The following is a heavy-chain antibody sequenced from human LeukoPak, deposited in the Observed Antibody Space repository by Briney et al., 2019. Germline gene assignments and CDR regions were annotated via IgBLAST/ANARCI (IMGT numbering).Heavy chain of an antibody. CDR2: VSDSGVNT. CDR3: SKGRGSTLTNIDF. D-gene: IGHD4-11*01. V-gene: IGHV3-23*01. J-gene: IGHJ4*02. Sequence: GGSLRLSCAASGFASSSFAMTWVRQSPGKGLEWVSSVSDSGVNTYYAGSVRGRFTVSRDNFKNILYLQMNSLTVEDTAFYYCSKGRGSTLTNIDFWGQGALVTVSS. CDR1: GFASSSFA.